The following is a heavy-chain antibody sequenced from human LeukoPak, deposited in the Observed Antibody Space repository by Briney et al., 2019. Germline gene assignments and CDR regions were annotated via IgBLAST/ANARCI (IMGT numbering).Heavy chain of an antibody. CDR1: GFTFSSYE. CDR2: ISSSGSTI. CDR3: ARFFRGPRCFDY. Sequence: PVGSLRLSCAASGFTFSSYEMNWVRQAPGKGLEWVSYISSSGSTIYYADSVKGRFTISRDNAKNSLYLQMNSLRAEDTAVYYCARFFRGPRCFDYWGQGTLVTVSS. D-gene: IGHD2-15*01. V-gene: IGHV3-48*03. J-gene: IGHJ4*02.